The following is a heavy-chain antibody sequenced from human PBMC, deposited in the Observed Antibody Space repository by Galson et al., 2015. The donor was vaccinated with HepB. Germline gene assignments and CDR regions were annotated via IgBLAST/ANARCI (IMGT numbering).Heavy chain of an antibody. CDR3: GAEDGATQYPPHSIC. D-gene: IGHD1-26*01. J-gene: IGHJ4*02. V-gene: IGHV3-23*01. CDR1: GFDFSTYA. CDR2: ISGIGGAT. Sequence: SLRLSCAASGFDFSTYAMTWVRQAPGKGLELVSHISGIGGATYYADSVKGRFTISRDNGENTLYLEMKSLRDEDTAVYYCGAEDGATQYPPHSICWGQRTLVTVS.